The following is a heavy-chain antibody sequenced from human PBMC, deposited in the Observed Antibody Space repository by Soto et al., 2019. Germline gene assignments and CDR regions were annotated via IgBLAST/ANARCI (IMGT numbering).Heavy chain of an antibody. CDR2: IRSKAYGGTT. J-gene: IGHJ4*02. V-gene: IGHV3-49*03. CDR1: GFTFGDYA. D-gene: IGHD2-21*02. CDR3: TRVPPRCGGDCYSNY. Sequence: GGSLRLSCTASGFTFGDYAMSWFRQAPGKGLEWVGFIRSKAYGGTTEYAASVKGRITISRDESKSIAYLQMNSLKTEDTAVYYCTRVPPRCGGDCYSNYWGQGTLVTAPQ.